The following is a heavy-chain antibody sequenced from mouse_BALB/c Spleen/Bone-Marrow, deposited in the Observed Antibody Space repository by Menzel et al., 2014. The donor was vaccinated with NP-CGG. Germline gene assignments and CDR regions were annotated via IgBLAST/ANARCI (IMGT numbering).Heavy chain of an antibody. J-gene: IGHJ3*01. D-gene: IGHD2-14*01. V-gene: IGHV1-77*01. Sequence: VKLVESGPELVKPGASVKMSCKASGYTFTDSVIGWVKQRTGQGLEWIGEIYPGSGSTYYNEKFKGKATLTADKSSNTVYMQLSSLTSEDSAVYFCARYDVPAWSAYWGQGTLVTVSA. CDR3: ARYDVPAWSAY. CDR2: IYPGSGST. CDR1: GYTFTDSV.